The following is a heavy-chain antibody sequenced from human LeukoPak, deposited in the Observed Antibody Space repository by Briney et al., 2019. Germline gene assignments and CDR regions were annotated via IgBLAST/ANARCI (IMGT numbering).Heavy chain of an antibody. V-gene: IGHV3-20*01. Sequence: PGGSLRLSCAASGFTFDDYGMSWVRQAPGRGLEWVSGINWNGGSTGYADSVKGRFTISRDNAKNSLYLQMNSLRAEDTALYHCARGRLTGYFSPIGDWGQGTLVTVSS. CDR3: ARGRLTGYFSPIGD. D-gene: IGHD3-9*01. CDR2: INWNGGST. J-gene: IGHJ4*02. CDR1: GFTFDDYG.